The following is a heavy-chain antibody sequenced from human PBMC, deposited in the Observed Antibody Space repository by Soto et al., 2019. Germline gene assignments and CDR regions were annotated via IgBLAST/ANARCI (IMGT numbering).Heavy chain of an antibody. J-gene: IGHJ6*02. CDR2: IYPGDSDT. V-gene: IGHV5-51*01. Sequence: GESLKISCKGSGYSFTSYWIGWVRQMPGKGLEWMGIIYPGDSDTRYCPSFQGQVTISADKSISTAYLQWSSLKASDTAMYYCASSSLYYDFWSGSTPYYGMDVWGQGTPVTVSS. D-gene: IGHD3-3*01. CDR1: GYSFTSYW. CDR3: ASSSLYYDFWSGSTPYYGMDV.